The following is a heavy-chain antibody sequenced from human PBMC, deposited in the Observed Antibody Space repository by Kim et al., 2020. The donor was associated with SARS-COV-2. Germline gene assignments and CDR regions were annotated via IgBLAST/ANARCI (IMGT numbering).Heavy chain of an antibody. CDR1: GFSINNKF. CDR3: ARGFGDLPD. CDR2: IYNDGRT. Sequence: GGSLRLSCAASGFSINNKFMTWVRQTPGKGLEWVSVIYNDGRTFYADSVKGRFTISRDNSKNTLYLQMNSLRAEDTAVYYCARGFGDLPDWGQGTLVTVSS. V-gene: IGHV3-53*01. D-gene: IGHD3-10*01. J-gene: IGHJ4*02.